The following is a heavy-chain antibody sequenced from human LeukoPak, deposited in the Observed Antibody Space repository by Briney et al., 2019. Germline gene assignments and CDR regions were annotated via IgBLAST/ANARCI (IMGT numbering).Heavy chain of an antibody. CDR1: GYTFTSYA. CDR2: INTGNGNT. D-gene: IGHD3-22*01. J-gene: IGHJ1*01. CDR3: ARVPLHDASGRYYPH. Sequence: ASVKVSCKASGYTFTSYAMHWVRQAPGQRLEWMGWINTGNGNTKSSQKFQDRVTLTGDTSASTAYMELNSLSSEDTAVYYCARVPLHDASGRYYPHWGQGTLVTVSS. V-gene: IGHV1-3*04.